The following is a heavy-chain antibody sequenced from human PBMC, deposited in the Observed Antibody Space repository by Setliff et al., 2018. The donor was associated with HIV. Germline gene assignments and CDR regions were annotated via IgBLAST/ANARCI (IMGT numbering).Heavy chain of an antibody. Sequence: PSETLSLACTVSGGSISTSRYYWGWIHQPPGKGLEWIGSINYRGNTYYNPSLKSPAAISVATSKNQISLKLSSVTAADPAVYYCASLDVSESLYIYYYYMDVWGEGTVVTVSS. J-gene: IGHJ6*03. CDR1: GGSISTSRYY. CDR3: ASLDVSESLYIYYYYMDV. CDR2: INYRGNT. V-gene: IGHV4-39*01. D-gene: IGHD3-10*01.